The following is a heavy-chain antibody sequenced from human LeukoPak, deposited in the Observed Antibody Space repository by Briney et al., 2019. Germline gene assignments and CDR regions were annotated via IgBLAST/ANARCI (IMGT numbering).Heavy chain of an antibody. CDR2: IYYSGST. J-gene: IGHJ4*02. V-gene: IGHV4-39*07. CDR1: GGSISSSSYY. Sequence: SETLSLACTVPGGSISSSSYYWGWIRQPPGKGLEWIGSIYYSGSTYYNPSLKSRVTISVDTSKNQFSLKLSSVTAADTAVYYCAREDYWGQGTLVTVSS. CDR3: AREDY.